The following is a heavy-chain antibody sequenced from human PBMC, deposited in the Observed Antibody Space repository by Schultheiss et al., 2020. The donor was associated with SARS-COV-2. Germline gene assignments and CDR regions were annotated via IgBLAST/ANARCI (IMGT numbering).Heavy chain of an antibody. CDR3: AGTAYYYDSSGYR. CDR1: GYTFTSYG. CDR2: ISAYNGNT. V-gene: IGHV1-18*01. D-gene: IGHD3-22*01. J-gene: IGHJ4*02. Sequence: ASVKVSCKASGYTFTSYGISWVRQAPGQGLEWMGWISAYNGNTNYAQKLQGRVTMTTDTSTSTAYMELSSLRSEDTAVYYCAGTAYYYDSSGYRWGPGTLVTVSS.